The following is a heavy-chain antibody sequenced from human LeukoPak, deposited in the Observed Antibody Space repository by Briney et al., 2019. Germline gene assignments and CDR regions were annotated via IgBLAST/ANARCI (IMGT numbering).Heavy chain of an antibody. D-gene: IGHD4-17*01. CDR1: GFTFRDYY. CDR3: ARDIGYGDYDY. J-gene: IGHJ4*02. Sequence: GGSLRLSCLASGFTFRDYYMSWIRQAPGKGLEWVSYISGSGSAIYYAVSVKGRFTISRDNAKNSLYLQMNSLRAEDTSVYYCARDIGYGDYDYWGQGTLVTVSS. CDR2: ISGSGSAI. V-gene: IGHV3-11*04.